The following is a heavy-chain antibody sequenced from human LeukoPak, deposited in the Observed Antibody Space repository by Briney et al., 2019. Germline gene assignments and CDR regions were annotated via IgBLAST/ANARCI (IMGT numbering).Heavy chain of an antibody. CDR2: ISYDGSNK. V-gene: IGHV3-30-3*01. J-gene: IGHJ3*02. CDR3: ARGTHAFDI. CDR1: GFTFNSYA. Sequence: QAGGSLRLSCAASGFTFNSYAMHWVRQAPGKGLEWVAVISYDGSNKYYADSVKGRFTISRDNSKNTLYLQMNSLRAEDTAVYYCARGTHAFDIWGQGTMVTVSS.